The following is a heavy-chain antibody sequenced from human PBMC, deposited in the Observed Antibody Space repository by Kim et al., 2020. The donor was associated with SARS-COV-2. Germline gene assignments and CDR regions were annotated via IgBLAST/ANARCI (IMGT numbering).Heavy chain of an antibody. Sequence: SVKVSCKASGGTFSSYAISWVRQAPGQGLEWMGGIIPIFGTANYAHKFQGRVTITADESTSTAYMELSSLRSEDTAVYYCARDSDTAMAFDYWGQGTLVTVSS. D-gene: IGHD5-18*01. J-gene: IGHJ4*02. CDR2: IIPIFGTA. CDR3: ARDSDTAMAFDY. V-gene: IGHV1-69*13. CDR1: GGTFSSYA.